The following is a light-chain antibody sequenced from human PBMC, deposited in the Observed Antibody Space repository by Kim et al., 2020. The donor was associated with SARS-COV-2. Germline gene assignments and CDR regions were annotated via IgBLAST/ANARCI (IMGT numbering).Light chain of an antibody. CDR3: QQRSNWPLT. Sequence: FSPGERATLSCRASQSVSSYLAWYQQKPGQAPRLLIYDTSNRATGIPARFSGSGSGTDFTLTISSLEPEDFAVYYCQQRSNWPLTFGGGTKVDIK. J-gene: IGKJ4*01. CDR2: DTS. V-gene: IGKV3-11*01. CDR1: QSVSSY.